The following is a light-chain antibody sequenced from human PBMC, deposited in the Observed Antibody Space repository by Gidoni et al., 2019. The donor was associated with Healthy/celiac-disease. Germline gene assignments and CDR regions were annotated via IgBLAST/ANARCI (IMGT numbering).Light chain of an antibody. V-gene: IGKV3-15*01. CDR3: QKYNNWPL. CDR2: GAS. Sequence: EIVMTQSPATLSVSPGERATLSCRASQSVSSNLAWYQQKPGQAPRLLIYGASTRATGIPARFSGSGSGTEFTLTISSLQSEDFAVYYGQKYNNWPLFXQXTRLEIK. CDR1: QSVSSN. J-gene: IGKJ5*01.